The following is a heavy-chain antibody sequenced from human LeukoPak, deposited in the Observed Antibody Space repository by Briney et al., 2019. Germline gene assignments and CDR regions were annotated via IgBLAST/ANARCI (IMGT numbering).Heavy chain of an antibody. J-gene: IGHJ4*02. V-gene: IGHV3-48*04. CDR3: ARDGEFYYDSSSY. CDR2: ISSSSSTI. CDR1: GFTFSSYS. Sequence: GGSLRLSCAASGFTFSSYSMNWVRQAPGKGLEWVSYISSSSSTIYYADSVKGRFTISRDNAKNSLYLQMNSLRAEDTAVYYCARDGEFYYDSSSYWGQGSLVTVSS. D-gene: IGHD3-22*01.